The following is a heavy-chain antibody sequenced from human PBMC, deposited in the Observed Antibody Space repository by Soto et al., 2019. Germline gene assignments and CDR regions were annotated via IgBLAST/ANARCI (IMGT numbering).Heavy chain of an antibody. CDR3: ARGDLTQRRYSSSWYPTTYYYYMDV. V-gene: IGHV4-34*01. Sequence: SETLSLTCAVYGGSFSGYYWSWIRQPPGKGLEWIGEINHSGSTNYNPPLKSRVTISVDTSKNQFSLKLSSVTAADTAVYYCARGDLTQRRYSSSWYPTTYYYYMDVWGKGTTVTVSS. CDR2: INHSGST. D-gene: IGHD6-13*01. J-gene: IGHJ6*03. CDR1: GGSFSGYY.